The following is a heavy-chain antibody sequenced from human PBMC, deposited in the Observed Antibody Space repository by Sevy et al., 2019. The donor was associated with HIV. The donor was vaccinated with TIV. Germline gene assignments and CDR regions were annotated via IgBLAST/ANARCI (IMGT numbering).Heavy chain of an antibody. D-gene: IGHD5-12*01. V-gene: IGHV4-34*01. CDR1: GESVSSSY. CDR3: ARSRSPKRLPLLYSGYDHMTAHLFDY. Sequence: SETLSLTCAVYGESVSSSYWTWIRQPPGGGLDWVGEVDHSGGTSYNPSLKSRATVSLDTSKRQFSLKLNSVTAADTAVYFCARSRSPKRLPLLYSGYDHMTAHLFDYWGQGALVTVSS. CDR2: VDHSGGT. J-gene: IGHJ4*02.